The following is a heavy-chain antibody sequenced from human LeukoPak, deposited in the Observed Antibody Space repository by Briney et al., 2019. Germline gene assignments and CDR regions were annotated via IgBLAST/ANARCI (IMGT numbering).Heavy chain of an antibody. Sequence: GGSLRLSCAASGFTFSSYGMHWVRQAPGKGLEWVAFIRYDGSNKYYADSVKGRFTISRDNSKNTLYLQMNSLRAEDTAVYYCAKDIDAADDVVSDYGDYFDYWGQGTLVTVSS. D-gene: IGHD4-17*01. CDR1: GFTFSSYG. CDR2: IRYDGSNK. J-gene: IGHJ4*02. CDR3: AKDIDAADDVVSDYGDYFDY. V-gene: IGHV3-30*02.